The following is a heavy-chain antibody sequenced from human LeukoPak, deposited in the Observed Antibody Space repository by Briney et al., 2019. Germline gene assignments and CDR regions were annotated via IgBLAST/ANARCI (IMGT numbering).Heavy chain of an antibody. J-gene: IGHJ4*02. V-gene: IGHV4-39*07. D-gene: IGHD4-17*01. CDR2: IYYSGST. Sequence: SETLSLTCTVSGGSISSSSYYWGWIRQPPGKGLEWIGSIYYSGSTYYNPSLKSRVTISVDTSKNQFSLKLSSVTAADTAVYYCATSYLCYGDYVLDYWGQGTLVTVSS. CDR3: ATSYLCYGDYVLDY. CDR1: GGSISSSSYY.